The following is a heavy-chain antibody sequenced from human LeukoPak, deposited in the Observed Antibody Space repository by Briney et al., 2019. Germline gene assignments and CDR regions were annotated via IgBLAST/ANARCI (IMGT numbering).Heavy chain of an antibody. D-gene: IGHD6-19*01. CDR2: IYHSGST. J-gene: IGHJ4*02. Sequence: SETLSLTCAVSGGSISSSNWWSWVRQPPGQGLEWIGEIYHSGSTNYNPSLKSRVTISVDKSKNQFSLKLSSVTAADTAVYYCARRRAVAGPYFDYWGQGTLVTVSS. CDR3: ARRRAVAGPYFDY. CDR1: GGSISSSNW. V-gene: IGHV4-4*02.